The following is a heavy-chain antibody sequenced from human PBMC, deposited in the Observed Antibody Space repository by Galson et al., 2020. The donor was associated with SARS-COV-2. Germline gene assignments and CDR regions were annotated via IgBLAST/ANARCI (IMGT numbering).Heavy chain of an antibody. V-gene: IGHV3-30*18. D-gene: IGHD4-17*01. CDR3: AKDRTTVTPGYFDY. J-gene: IGHJ4*02. CDR1: GFTFSSYG. Sequence: TGGSLRLSCAASGFTFSSYGMHWVRQAPGKGLEWGAVISYDGSNNYYADSVKGRFTISRDNSKNTLYLQMNSLRAEDTAVYYCAKDRTTVTPGYFDYWGQGTLVTVSS. CDR2: ISYDGSNN.